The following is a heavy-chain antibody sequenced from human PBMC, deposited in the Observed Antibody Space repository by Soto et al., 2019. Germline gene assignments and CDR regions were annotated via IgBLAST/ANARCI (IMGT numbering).Heavy chain of an antibody. V-gene: IGHV5-51*01. CDR3: ARHIGPRVVVPAATFDP. Sequence: GESLNISCKGSGYSFTSYWIGWVRQMPGKGLEWMGIIYPGDSDTRYSPSFQGQVTISADKSISTAYLQWSSLKASDTAMYYCARHIGPRVVVPAATFDPWGQGTLVTVSS. J-gene: IGHJ5*02. D-gene: IGHD2-2*01. CDR1: GYSFTSYW. CDR2: IYPGDSDT.